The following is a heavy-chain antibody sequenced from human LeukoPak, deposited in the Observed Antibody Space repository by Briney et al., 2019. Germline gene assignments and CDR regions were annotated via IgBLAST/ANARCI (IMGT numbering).Heavy chain of an antibody. J-gene: IGHJ6*02. Sequence: GASVKVSCKASGGTFSSYAISWVRQAPGQGLEWMGRIIPILGIANYAQKFQGRVAITADKSTSTAYMELSRLRSEDTAVYYCARGLLWGVGVVVAATPYYYYGMDVWGQGTTVTVSS. V-gene: IGHV1-69*04. CDR2: IIPILGIA. CDR1: GGTFSSYA. D-gene: IGHD2-15*01. CDR3: ARGLLWGVGVVVAATPYYYYGMDV.